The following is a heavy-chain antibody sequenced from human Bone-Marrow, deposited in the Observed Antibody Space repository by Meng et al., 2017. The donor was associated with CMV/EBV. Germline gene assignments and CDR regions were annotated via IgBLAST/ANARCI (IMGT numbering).Heavy chain of an antibody. CDR2: INHSGST. V-gene: IGHV4-34*01. Sequence: SETLSLTCAVYGGSFSGYYWSWIRQPPGKGLEWIGEINHSGSTNYNPSLKSRVTISVDTSKNQFPLKLSSVTAADTAVYYCARGGRRYYGSGSYSRYYYGMDVWGQGTTVTVSS. CDR1: GGSFSGYY. CDR3: ARGGRRYYGSGSYSRYYYGMDV. D-gene: IGHD3-10*01. J-gene: IGHJ6*02.